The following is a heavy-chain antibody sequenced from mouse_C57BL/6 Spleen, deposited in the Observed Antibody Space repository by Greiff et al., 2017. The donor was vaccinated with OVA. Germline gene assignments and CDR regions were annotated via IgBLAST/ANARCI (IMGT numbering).Heavy chain of an antibody. Sequence: QVQLKQPGAELVKPGASVKVSCKASGYTFTSYWMHWVKQRPGQGLEWIGRIHPSDSDTNYNQKFKGKATLTVDKSSSTAYMQLSSLTSEDSAVYYCAIATDYYYGSSYNAMDYWGQGTSVTVSS. CDR1: GYTFTSYW. D-gene: IGHD1-1*01. CDR3: AIATDYYYGSSYNAMDY. J-gene: IGHJ4*01. CDR2: IHPSDSDT. V-gene: IGHV1-74*01.